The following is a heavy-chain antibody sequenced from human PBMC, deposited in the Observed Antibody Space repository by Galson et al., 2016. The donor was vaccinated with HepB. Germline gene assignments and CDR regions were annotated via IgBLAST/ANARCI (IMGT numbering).Heavy chain of an antibody. J-gene: IGHJ4*02. CDR3: AKALAVPALGFDF. CDR1: GFTLRNFA. V-gene: IGHV3-23*01. CDR2: FADRGEST. Sequence: SLRLSCAASGFTLRNFAMSWVRQAPGKGLEWVSGFADRGESTHYTESVKGRFTISRDSSNNTLYLQLNSLRAEDTATYYCAKALAVPALGFDFWGQGTLDTVSS. D-gene: IGHD6-19*01.